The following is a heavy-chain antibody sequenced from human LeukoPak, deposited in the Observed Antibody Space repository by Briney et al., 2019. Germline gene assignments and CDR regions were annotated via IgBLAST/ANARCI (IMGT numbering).Heavy chain of an antibody. Sequence: ASVKVSCKASGYTFTSYGIRWVRQAPGQGLEWMGWISAYNGNTNYAQKLRGRVTMTTDTSTSTAYMELRSLRSDDTAVYYCARESGIVGSTGGDYWGQGTLVTVSS. CDR3: ARESGIVGSTGGDY. V-gene: IGHV1-18*01. D-gene: IGHD1-26*01. CDR1: GYTFTSYG. J-gene: IGHJ4*02. CDR2: ISAYNGNT.